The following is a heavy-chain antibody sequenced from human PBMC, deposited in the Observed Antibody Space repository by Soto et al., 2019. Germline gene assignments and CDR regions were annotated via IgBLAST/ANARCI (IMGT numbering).Heavy chain of an antibody. CDR1: GFTFSGFA. D-gene: IGHD3-10*01. J-gene: IGHJ6*02. CDR3: AKDHYKDYYYGMDV. V-gene: IGHV3-23*01. Sequence: GSLRLSCAASGFTFSGFAMSWVRQAKGKGLEWVSAISGSGGSTYYADSVKGRFTISRDNSKNTLYLQMNSLRAEDTAVYYCAKDHYKDYYYGMDVWGQGTTGTVSS. CDR2: ISGSGGST.